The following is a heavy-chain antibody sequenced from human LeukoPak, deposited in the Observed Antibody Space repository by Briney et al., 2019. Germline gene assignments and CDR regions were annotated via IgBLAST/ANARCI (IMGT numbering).Heavy chain of an antibody. CDR3: ARSDYGDFKEFDY. V-gene: IGHV1-69*05. D-gene: IGHD4-17*01. J-gene: IGHJ4*02. Sequence: SVKVSCKASGGTFSSYAISWVRQAPGQGLEWMGRTIPIFGTANYAQKFQGRVTITTDESTSTAYMELSSLRSEDTAVYYCARSDYGDFKEFDYWGQGTLVTVSS. CDR2: TIPIFGTA. CDR1: GGTFSSYA.